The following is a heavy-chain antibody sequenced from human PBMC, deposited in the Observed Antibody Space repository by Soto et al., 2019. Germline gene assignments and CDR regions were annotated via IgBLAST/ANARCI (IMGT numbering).Heavy chain of an antibody. Sequence: GSLGRSCAASGFTFSSYAMSWVRQAPGKGLEWVSAISGSGGSTYYADSVKGRLTISRDNSKNTLYLQMNSLRAEDTAVYYCAKDLRGIVGQGYWGQGTLVTVSS. J-gene: IGHJ4*02. CDR2: ISGSGGST. V-gene: IGHV3-23*01. CDR1: GFTFSSYA. D-gene: IGHD1-26*01. CDR3: AKDLRGIVGQGY.